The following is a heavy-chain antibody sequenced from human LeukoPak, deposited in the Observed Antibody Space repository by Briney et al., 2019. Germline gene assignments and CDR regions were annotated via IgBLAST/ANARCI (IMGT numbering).Heavy chain of an antibody. D-gene: IGHD3-22*01. J-gene: IGHJ3*02. Sequence: PGGSLRLSCGASGFTFSDYYMSWIRQAPGKGLEWVSHISSSGSTRYYADSVKGRFTISRDNSKNTLYLQMNSLRAEDTAVYYCARATYDSSGYYTLVGAFDIWGQGTMVTVSS. CDR3: ARATYDSSGYYTLVGAFDI. CDR1: GFTFSDYY. CDR2: ISSSGSTR. V-gene: IGHV3-11*01.